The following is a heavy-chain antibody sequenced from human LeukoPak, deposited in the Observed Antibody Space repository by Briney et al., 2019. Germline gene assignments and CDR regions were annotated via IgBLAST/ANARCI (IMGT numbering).Heavy chain of an antibody. CDR3: ARGGVTYYYDSSGYYFDY. J-gene: IGHJ4*02. D-gene: IGHD3-22*01. CDR2: IIPIFGTA. V-gene: IGHV1-69*05. Sequence: VASVKVSCKASGGTFSSYAISWVRQAPGQGLEWMGGIIPIFGTANYAQKFQGRVTITTDESTSTAYMELSSLRSEDTAVYYCARGGVTYYYDSSGYYFDYWGQGALVTVSS. CDR1: GGTFSSYA.